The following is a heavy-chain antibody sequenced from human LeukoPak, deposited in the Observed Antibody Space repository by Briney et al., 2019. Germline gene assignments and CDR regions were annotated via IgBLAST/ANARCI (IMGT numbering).Heavy chain of an antibody. D-gene: IGHD1-26*01. CDR2: IIPIFGTA. J-gene: IGHJ5*02. V-gene: IGHV1-69*01. Sequence: GASVKLSCNASGGTFTSYAISWVRQAPGQGLELMGGIIPIFGTANYAQKFQGRVTITADESTSTAYIELSSLRSEDTAVYYCRTDPPRQVGVWFDPWGQGTLVTVSS. CDR3: RTDPPRQVGVWFDP. CDR1: GGTFTSYA.